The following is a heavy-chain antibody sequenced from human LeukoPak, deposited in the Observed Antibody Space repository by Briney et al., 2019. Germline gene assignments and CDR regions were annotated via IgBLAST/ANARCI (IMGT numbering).Heavy chain of an antibody. Sequence: ASVKVSCKASGGTFSSYVISWVRQAPGQGLEWMGGIIPIFGTANYAQKFQGRVTIIADESTSTVYMELGSLRSEDTAVYYCARERLDAFDIWGQGTTVTVSS. CDR1: GGTFSSYV. CDR3: ARERLDAFDI. D-gene: IGHD6-25*01. J-gene: IGHJ3*02. CDR2: IIPIFGTA. V-gene: IGHV1-69*01.